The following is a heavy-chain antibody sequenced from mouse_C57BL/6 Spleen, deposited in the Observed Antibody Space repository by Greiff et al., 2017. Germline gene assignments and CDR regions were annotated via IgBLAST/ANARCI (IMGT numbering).Heavy chain of an antibody. CDR2: IHPSDSDT. CDR3: AINYGYDVWYFDV. V-gene: IGHV1-74*01. D-gene: IGHD2-2*01. J-gene: IGHJ1*03. Sequence: QVQLQQPGAELVKPGASVKVSCKASGYTFTSYWMHWVKQRPGQGLEWIGRIHPSDSDTNYNQKFKGKATLTVDKSSSTAYMQLSSLTSEDSAVYYCAINYGYDVWYFDVWGTGTTVTVSS. CDR1: GYTFTSYW.